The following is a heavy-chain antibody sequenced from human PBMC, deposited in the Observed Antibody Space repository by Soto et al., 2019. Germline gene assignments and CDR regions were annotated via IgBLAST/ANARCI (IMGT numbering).Heavy chain of an antibody. V-gene: IGHV3-23*01. Sequence: PGGSLRLSCAASGFTFSSYAMSWVRQAPGKGLEWVSAISGSGGSTYYADSVKGRFTISRDNSKNTLYLQMNSLRAEDTAVYYCAKDAARKGDATPRDWLDPPGRRTLVIGS. D-gene: IGHD2-15*01. CDR1: GFTFSSYA. CDR3: AKDAARKGDATPRDWLDP. J-gene: IGHJ5*02. CDR2: ISGSGGST.